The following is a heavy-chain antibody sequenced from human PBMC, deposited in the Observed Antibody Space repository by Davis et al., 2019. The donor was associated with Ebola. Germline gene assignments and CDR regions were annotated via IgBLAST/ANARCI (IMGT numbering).Heavy chain of an antibody. CDR1: GGTFSSYA. CDR3: ARAGTIFGVVIHTNYYYYGMDV. J-gene: IGHJ6*02. D-gene: IGHD3-3*01. Sequence: SSVKVSCKASGGTFSSYAISWVRQAPGQGLEWMGGIIPIFGTANYAQKFQGRVTITADKSTSTAYMELSSLRSEDTAVYYCARAGTIFGVVIHTNYYYYGMDVWGQGTTVTVSS. V-gene: IGHV1-69*06. CDR2: IIPIFGTA.